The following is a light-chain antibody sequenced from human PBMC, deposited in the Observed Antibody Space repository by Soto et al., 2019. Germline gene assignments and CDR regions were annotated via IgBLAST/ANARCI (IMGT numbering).Light chain of an antibody. Sequence: DIQLTQSPSFLSASVGDRVTITCRASQGISSYLAWYQQKPGLAPKFLIYAASTLQSGVPPRFSGSGSGTESTLTISSLLPEDFASYYRQQVKCYPLTFGGGTKVDIK. CDR2: AAS. V-gene: IGKV1-9*01. J-gene: IGKJ4*01. CDR1: QGISSY. CDR3: QQVKCYPLT.